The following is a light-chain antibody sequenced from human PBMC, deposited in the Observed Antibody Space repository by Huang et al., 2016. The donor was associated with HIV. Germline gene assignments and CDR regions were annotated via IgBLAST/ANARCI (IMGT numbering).Light chain of an antibody. CDR2: LGS. V-gene: IGKV2-28*01. CDR3: MQGLRTPRT. Sequence: DVVMIQSPLSLPVTPGEPASISCRSSQSLLHSDGNNYFDWYLQKPGQSPQLLIYLGSNRASGVPERFSGSGSGTDFTLKISRVEAEDVGVYYCMQGLRTPRTFGQGTRLEIK. J-gene: IGKJ2*01. CDR1: QSLLHSDGNNY.